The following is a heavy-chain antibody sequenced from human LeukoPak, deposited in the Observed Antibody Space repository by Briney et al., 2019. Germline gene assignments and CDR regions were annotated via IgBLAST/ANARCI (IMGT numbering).Heavy chain of an antibody. D-gene: IGHD2-2*02. Sequence: ASVKVSCKASGGTFSSYAISWVRQAPGQGLEWMGWINPNSGGTNYAQKFQGRVTMTTDTSTSTAYMELRSLRSDDTDVYYCARDILAGGANDVLDIWGQGTMVTVSS. CDR1: GGTFSSYA. CDR3: ARDILAGGANDVLDI. J-gene: IGHJ3*02. V-gene: IGHV1-18*01. CDR2: INPNSGGT.